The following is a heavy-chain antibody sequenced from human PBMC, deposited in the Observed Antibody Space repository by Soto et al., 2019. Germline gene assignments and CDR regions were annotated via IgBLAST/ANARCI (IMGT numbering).Heavy chain of an antibody. CDR3: AKVRASRITLRPYYYYGMDV. V-gene: IGHV3-23*01. CDR1: GFTFSSYA. Sequence: GGSLRLSCAASGFTFSSYAMSWVRQAPGKGLEWVSAISGSGGSTYYADSVKGRFTISRDNSKNTLYLQMNSLRAEDTAVYYCAKVRASRITLRPYYYYGMDVWGQGTTVTVSS. D-gene: IGHD3-16*01. J-gene: IGHJ6*02. CDR2: ISGSGGST.